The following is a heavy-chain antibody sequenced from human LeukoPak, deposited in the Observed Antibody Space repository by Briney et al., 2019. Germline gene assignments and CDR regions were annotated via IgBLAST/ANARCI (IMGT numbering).Heavy chain of an antibody. V-gene: IGHV4-4*07. D-gene: IGHD2-2*02. CDR2: IYTSGST. J-gene: IGHJ6*03. CDR3: ARAVVVPAALHYYYYYMDV. CDR1: GGSISSYY. Sequence: SETLSLTCTVSGGSISSYYWSWIRQPAGKGLEWIGRIYTSGSTNYNPSLKSRVTMSVDTSKNQFSLKLSSVTAADTAVYYCARAVVVPAALHYYYYYMDVWGKGTTVTVSS.